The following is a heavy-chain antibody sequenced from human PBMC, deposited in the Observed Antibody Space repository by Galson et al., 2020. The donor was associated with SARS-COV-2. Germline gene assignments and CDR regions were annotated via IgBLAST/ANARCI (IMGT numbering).Heavy chain of an antibody. D-gene: IGHD3-3*01. V-gene: IGHV3-21*01. CDR2: ISSGSNYI. CDR1: GFIFSTYT. J-gene: IGHJ4*02. CDR3: ARGPKEVNFNFWSGYYDS. Sequence: TGGSLRLSCAASGFIFSTYTMAWIRQAPGKGLEWVSCISSGSNYIYYANSVRGRFTVSRDNSKNSLYLQMDSLRGEDTAVYYCARGPKEVNFNFWSGYYDSWGQGTLVTVSS.